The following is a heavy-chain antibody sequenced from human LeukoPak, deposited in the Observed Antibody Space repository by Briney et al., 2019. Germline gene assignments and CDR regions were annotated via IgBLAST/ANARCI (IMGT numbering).Heavy chain of an antibody. D-gene: IGHD3-3*01. CDR2: MNPNSGNT. CDR3: ARVGGYDFWSGYYYWFDP. CDR1: GYTFTSYD. V-gene: IGHV1-8*01. Sequence: ASVKVSCKASGYTFTSYDINWVRQATGQGLEWMGWMNPNSGNTGYAQKFQGRVTMTRNTSISTAYMELSSLRSEDTAVYYCARVGGYDFWSGYYYWFDPWGQGTLVTVSS. J-gene: IGHJ5*02.